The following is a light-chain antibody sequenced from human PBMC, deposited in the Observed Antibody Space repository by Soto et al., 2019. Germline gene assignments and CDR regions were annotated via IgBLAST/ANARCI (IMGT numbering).Light chain of an antibody. Sequence: QSVLTQPPSASGSPGQSVTISCTGTKNDIGVYDFVSWYQHHPDKAPRLIIYEVVQRPSGVPDRFSGSKSGNTASLTVSGLQAADEADYYCSSYTSSSTPYVFGTGTKVTVL. J-gene: IGLJ1*01. CDR1: KNDIGVYDF. V-gene: IGLV2-8*01. CDR2: EVV. CDR3: SSYTSSSTPYV.